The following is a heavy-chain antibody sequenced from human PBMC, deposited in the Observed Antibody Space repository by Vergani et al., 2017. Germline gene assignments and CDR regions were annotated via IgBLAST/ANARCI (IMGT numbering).Heavy chain of an antibody. V-gene: IGHV1-69*06. J-gene: IGHJ4*02. CDR2: IIPIFGTA. D-gene: IGHD2-21*01. CDR1: GGTFSSYA. CDR3: ARVGAYCGGDCPMYYVGY. Sequence: QVQLVQSGAEVKKPGSSVKVSCKASGGTFSSYAISWVRQAPGQGLEWMGGIIPIFGTANYAQTFQGRVTITADKSTSTAYMELSSLRAEDTAVYYCARVGAYCGGDCPMYYVGYWGQGTLVTVSS.